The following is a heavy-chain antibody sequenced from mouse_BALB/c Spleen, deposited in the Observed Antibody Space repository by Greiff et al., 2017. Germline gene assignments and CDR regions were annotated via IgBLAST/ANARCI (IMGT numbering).Heavy chain of an antibody. J-gene: IGHJ1*01. CDR2: IYPGDGDT. Sequence: QVQLQQSGAELVRPGSSVKISCKASGYAFSSYWMNWVKQRPGQGLEWIGQIYPGDGDTNYNGKFKGKATLTADKSSSTAYMQLSSLTSEDSAVYFGARRGWTGGYFDVWGAGTTVTVSS. CDR3: ARRGWTGGYFDV. V-gene: IGHV1-80*01. D-gene: IGHD1-1*02. CDR1: GYAFSSYW.